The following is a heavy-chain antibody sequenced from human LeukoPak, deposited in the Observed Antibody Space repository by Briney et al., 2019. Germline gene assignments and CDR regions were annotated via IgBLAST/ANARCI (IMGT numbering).Heavy chain of an antibody. J-gene: IGHJ6*03. CDR1: GFTFVSHW. V-gene: IGHV3-30*03. CDR2: ISYDGSSK. CDR3: ARPYLEWSLKFYMDV. Sequence: GGSLRLSCVASGFTFVSHWMTWVRQAPGKGLEWVAPISYDGSSKYNEDSVKGRFTISRDDSKNTLYLQMNSLRAEDTAVYCCARPYLEWSLKFYMDVWGKGTTVTVSS. D-gene: IGHD3-3*02.